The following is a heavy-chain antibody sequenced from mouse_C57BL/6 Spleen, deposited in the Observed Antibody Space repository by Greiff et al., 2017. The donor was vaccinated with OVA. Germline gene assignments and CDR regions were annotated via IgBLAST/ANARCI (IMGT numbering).Heavy chain of an antibody. J-gene: IGHJ3*01. CDR1: GFTFSSYA. CDR2: ISSGGDYI. CDR3: TRERGSTTVVEGAWFAY. Sequence: DVQLVESGEGLVKPGGSLKLSCAASGFTFSSYAMSWVRQTPEKRLEWVAYISSGGDYIYYADTVKGRFTISRDNARNTLYLQMSSLKSEDTAMYYCTRERGSTTVVEGAWFAYWGQGTLVTVSA. V-gene: IGHV5-9-1*02. D-gene: IGHD1-1*01.